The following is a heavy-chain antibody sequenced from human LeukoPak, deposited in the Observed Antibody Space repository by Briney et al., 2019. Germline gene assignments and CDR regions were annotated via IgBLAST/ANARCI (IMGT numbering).Heavy chain of an antibody. CDR2: IWYDGSDK. J-gene: IGHJ4*02. V-gene: IGHV3-33*01. D-gene: IGHD3-10*01. CDR1: GFTFSHYG. CDR3: ARDQEGDYGSGSYSDY. Sequence: PGGSLRLSCAASGFTFSHYGMHWVRQAPGKGLEGVAVIWYDGSDKYYTDSVKGRFTISRDNSKNTLYLQMNSLRAEDTAVYYCARDQEGDYGSGSYSDYWGQGTLVTVSS.